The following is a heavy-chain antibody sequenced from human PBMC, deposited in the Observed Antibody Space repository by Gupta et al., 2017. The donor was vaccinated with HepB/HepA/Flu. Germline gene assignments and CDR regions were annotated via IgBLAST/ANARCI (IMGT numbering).Heavy chain of an antibody. Sequence: EVQLVESGGGLVKPGGSLRLSCTASGFTFSTYSMNWVRQSPGKGLEWVSFITSSGDYIYYADSVRGRFTSSRDNAKKSLYLKLSSLRAEDTAVYYCARAYGDYWGQGTLVTVSS. D-gene: IGHD4-17*01. J-gene: IGHJ4*02. CDR1: GFTFSTYS. V-gene: IGHV3-21*01. CDR3: ARAYGDY. CDR2: ITSSGDYI.